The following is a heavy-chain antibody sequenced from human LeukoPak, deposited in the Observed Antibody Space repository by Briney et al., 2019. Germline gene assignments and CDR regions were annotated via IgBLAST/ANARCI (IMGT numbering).Heavy chain of an antibody. CDR2: ISYGGST. CDR3: ARQALWFFDH. CDR1: GGSMSTYY. V-gene: IGHV4-59*05. J-gene: IGHJ4*02. D-gene: IGHD2-21*01. Sequence: SETLSLTCTVSGGSMSTYYWTWIRQPPGRGLEWIGSISYGGSTYYSPSLESRVTISVDTSKNQFSLNLSSVTAADTAVYYCARQALWFFDHWGQGTLVTVSP.